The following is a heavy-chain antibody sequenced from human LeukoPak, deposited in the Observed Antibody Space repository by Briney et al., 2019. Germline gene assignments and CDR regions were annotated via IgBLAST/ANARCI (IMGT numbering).Heavy chain of an antibody. CDR3: AKDRDYGSGKFDY. Sequence: GGSLRLSCAVSGFAFGSEAMSWVRQSPARGLEWVASISPGGGTTYYADYVKGRFIISRDNSNNTLFVQMNSLRAEDTAVYYCAKDRDYGSGKFDYWGQGTLVTVSS. D-gene: IGHD3-10*01. V-gene: IGHV3-23*01. CDR1: GFAFGSEA. CDR2: ISPGGGTT. J-gene: IGHJ4*02.